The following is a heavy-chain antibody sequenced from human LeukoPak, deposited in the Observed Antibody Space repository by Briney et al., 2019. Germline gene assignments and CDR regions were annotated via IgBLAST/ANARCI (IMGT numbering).Heavy chain of an antibody. Sequence: PGGSLRLSCAASGFTFSSYWMSWVRQAPGKGLEWVANIKQDGSEKYYVDSVKGRFTISRDNAKNSLYLQMNSLRAEDTAVYYCARDMATVTTSPSVYWGQGTLVTVSS. CDR2: IKQDGSEK. D-gene: IGHD4-17*01. CDR1: GFTFSSYW. J-gene: IGHJ4*02. CDR3: ARDMATVTTSPSVY. V-gene: IGHV3-7*01.